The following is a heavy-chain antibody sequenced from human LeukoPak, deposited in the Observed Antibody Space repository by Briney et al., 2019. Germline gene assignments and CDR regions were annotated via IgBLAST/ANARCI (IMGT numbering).Heavy chain of an antibody. J-gene: IGHJ5*02. D-gene: IGHD2-2*01. V-gene: IGHV4-34*01. CDR1: GGSFSGYY. Sequence: SETLSLTCAVYGGSFSGYYWSWIRQPPGKGLEWIGEINHSGSTNYNPSLKSRVTISVDTSKNQFSLKLSSVTAADTAVYYCARMYCSSTSCRGYNWFDPWGQGTLVTVSP. CDR2: INHSGST. CDR3: ARMYCSSTSCRGYNWFDP.